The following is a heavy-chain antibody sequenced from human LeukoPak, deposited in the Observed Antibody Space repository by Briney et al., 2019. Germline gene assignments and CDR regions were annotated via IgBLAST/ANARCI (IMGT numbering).Heavy chain of an antibody. D-gene: IGHD3-22*01. CDR1: GFTFSSYW. V-gene: IGHV3-74*01. CDR3: ARGFTYYDSSGYPGY. Sequence: GGSLRLSCAASGFTFSSYWMHWVRQAPGKGLVWVSRINSDGSSTSYADSVKGRFTISRDNAKNTLYLQMNSLRAEDTAVYYCARGFTYYDSSGYPGYWGQGILVTVSS. CDR2: INSDGSST. J-gene: IGHJ4*02.